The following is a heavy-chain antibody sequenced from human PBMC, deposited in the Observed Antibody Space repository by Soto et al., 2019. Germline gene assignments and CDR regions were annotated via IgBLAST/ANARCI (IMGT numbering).Heavy chain of an antibody. CDR1: GFTFSSYG. J-gene: IGHJ4*02. CDR2: IWYDGRNK. CDR3: ARDHLGEKAELLLYYFDY. V-gene: IGHV3-33*01. D-gene: IGHD2-2*02. Sequence: QVQLVESGGGVVQPGRSLRLSCAASGFTFSSYGMHWVRQAPGKGLEGVAVIWYDGRNKYYADSAKGRFSISRDNPKNTLYLQMNSLRAEDTAVYYCARDHLGEKAELLLYYFDYWGQGTLVTVSS.